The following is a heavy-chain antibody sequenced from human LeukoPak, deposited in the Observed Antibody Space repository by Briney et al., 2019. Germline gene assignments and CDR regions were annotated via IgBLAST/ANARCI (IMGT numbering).Heavy chain of an antibody. CDR3: AKRGPIPEKYFDF. CDR2: ISESGDAT. V-gene: IGHV3-23*01. CDR1: GFNFRRYA. Sequence: GGSLRLSCAASGFNFRRYAMGWVRQAPGKGLEWLSGISESGDATFHADSVRGRFTISRDNSKNELYLQMDSLRVADTAVYYCAKRGPIPEKYFDFWGQGTLVTVSS. D-gene: IGHD2-21*01. J-gene: IGHJ4*02.